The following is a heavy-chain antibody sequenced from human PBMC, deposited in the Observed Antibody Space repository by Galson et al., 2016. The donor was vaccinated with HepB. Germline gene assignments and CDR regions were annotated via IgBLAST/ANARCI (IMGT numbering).Heavy chain of an antibody. CDR2: TYYRSKWYN. D-gene: IGHD6-19*01. CDR1: GDSVSSTSAA. Sequence: CAISGDSVSSTSAAWSWVRQSPSRGLEWLGRTYYRSKWYNDYAASVRSRITINPDTSRNQFSLQLNSVTPEDTAVYYCLSGWCFDTWGQGTQVTVSS. J-gene: IGHJ4*02. V-gene: IGHV6-1*01. CDR3: LSGWCFDT.